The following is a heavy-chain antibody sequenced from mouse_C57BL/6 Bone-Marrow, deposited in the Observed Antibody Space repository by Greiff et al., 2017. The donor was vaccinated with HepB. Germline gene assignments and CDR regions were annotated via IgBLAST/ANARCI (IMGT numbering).Heavy chain of an antibody. Sequence: VQLQESGPELVKPGASVKISCKASGYAFSSSWMNWVKQRPGKGLEWIGRIYPGDGDTNYNGKFKGKATLTADKSSSTAYMQLSSLTSEDSAVYFGAGYYYGRNWYFDVWGTGTTVTVSS. J-gene: IGHJ1*03. CDR1: GYAFSSSW. V-gene: IGHV1-82*01. CDR2: IYPGDGDT. CDR3: AGYYYGRNWYFDV. D-gene: IGHD1-1*01.